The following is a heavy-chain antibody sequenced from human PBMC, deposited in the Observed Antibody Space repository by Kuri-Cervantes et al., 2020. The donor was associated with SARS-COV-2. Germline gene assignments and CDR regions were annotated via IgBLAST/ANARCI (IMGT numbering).Heavy chain of an antibody. Sequence: ESLKISCTVSGGSISSYYWSWIRQPPGKGLEWIGYIYYSGSTNYNPSLKSRVTISVDTSKNQFSLKLSSVTAADTAVYYCARTPATFLYWFDPWGQGTLVTVSS. CDR2: IYYSGST. J-gene: IGHJ5*02. CDR3: ARTPATFLYWFDP. CDR1: GGSISSYY. V-gene: IGHV4-59*01. D-gene: IGHD2-2*01.